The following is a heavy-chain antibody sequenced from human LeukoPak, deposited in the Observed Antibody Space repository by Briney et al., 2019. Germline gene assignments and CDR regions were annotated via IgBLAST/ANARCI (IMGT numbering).Heavy chain of an antibody. CDR2: IRSKAYGGTT. CDR3: TRDGGMDYYDSSGYPISH. J-gene: IGHJ1*01. Sequence: GGSLRLSCTASGFTFGDYAMSWVRQAPGKGLEWVGFIRSKAYGGTTEYAASVKGRSTISRDDSKSIAYLQMNSLKTEDTAVYYCTRDGGMDYYDSSGYPISHWGQGTLVTVSS. D-gene: IGHD3-22*01. CDR1: GFTFGDYA. V-gene: IGHV3-49*04.